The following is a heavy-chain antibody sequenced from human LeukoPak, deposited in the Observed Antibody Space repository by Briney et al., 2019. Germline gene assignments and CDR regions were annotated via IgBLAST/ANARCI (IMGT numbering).Heavy chain of an antibody. V-gene: IGHV1-18*01. J-gene: IGHJ5*02. CDR2: ISMYNGNT. CDR3: ARITYDFWSGYYMPDDP. CDR1: GYTFTNYG. Sequence: ASVKLSCKASGYTFTNYGISWVRHAPAQGLEWMGCISMYNGNTDYAQKLRGRVTMTTDTSTSTAYMELRSLRSDDTAVYYCARITYDFWSGYYMPDDPWGQGTLVTVSS. D-gene: IGHD3-3*01.